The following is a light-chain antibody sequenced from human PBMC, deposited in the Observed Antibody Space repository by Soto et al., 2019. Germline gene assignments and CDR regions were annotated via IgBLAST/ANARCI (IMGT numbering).Light chain of an antibody. Sequence: QSVLIQPPSVSGSPGQSVTISCTGTSSDVGSYDYVSWYQQHPGTVPKPMIYNVNTRPSGVPDRFSGSESGNTASLTVSGLQAEDEADYYCSSYTGGNPSYVFGTGTKVTVL. CDR1: SSDVGSYDY. V-gene: IGLV2-8*01. CDR2: NVN. CDR3: SSYTGGNPSYV. J-gene: IGLJ1*01.